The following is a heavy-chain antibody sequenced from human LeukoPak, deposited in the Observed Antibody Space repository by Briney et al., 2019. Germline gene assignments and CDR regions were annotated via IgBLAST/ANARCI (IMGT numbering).Heavy chain of an antibody. D-gene: IGHD6-13*01. V-gene: IGHV3-23*01. CDR1: GFTFSSYG. J-gene: IGHJ5*02. CDR2: ISATGGTT. Sequence: GGSLRLSCAASGFTFSSYGMSWVRQAPGKGLEWVSAISATGGTTYYADSVKGRFTISRDNSKNTLYLQMNSLRAEDTAVYYCARDNVGAAALVRWFDPWGQGTLVTVSS. CDR3: ARDNVGAAALVRWFDP.